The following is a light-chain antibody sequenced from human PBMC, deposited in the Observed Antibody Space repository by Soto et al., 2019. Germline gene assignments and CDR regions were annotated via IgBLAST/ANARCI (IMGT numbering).Light chain of an antibody. CDR2: GAS. Sequence: IVLTQSPGPLSSSPGEGATLSCRASQSVRSDSVAWYQQKPGQAPRLLIFGASRRATDIPDRFSGGGSGTDFTLTISRLEPEDFATYYCQQSYSTPPWTFGQGTKVDIK. J-gene: IGKJ1*01. CDR1: QSVRSDS. V-gene: IGKV3-20*01. CDR3: QQSYSTPPWT.